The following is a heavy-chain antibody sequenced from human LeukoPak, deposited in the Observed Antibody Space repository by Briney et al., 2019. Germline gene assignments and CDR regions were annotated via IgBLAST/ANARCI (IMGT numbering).Heavy chain of an antibody. V-gene: IGHV3-30*04. J-gene: IGHJ4*02. Sequence: GGSLRLSCAASGFTFSSYAMHWVRQAPGKGLEWEAVISYDGSNKYYADSVKGRFTISRDNSKNTLYLQMNSLRAEDTAVYYCARDLKQLWLRGFIGYWGQGTLVTVSS. CDR2: ISYDGSNK. CDR1: GFTFSSYA. D-gene: IGHD5-18*01. CDR3: ARDLKQLWLRGFIGY.